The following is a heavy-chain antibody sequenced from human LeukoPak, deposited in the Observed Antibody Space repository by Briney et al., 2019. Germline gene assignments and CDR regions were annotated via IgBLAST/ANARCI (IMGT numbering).Heavy chain of an antibody. Sequence: GGSLRLSCAASGFTFSSYAMSWVRQAPGNGLEWVSAISGSGGSTYYADSVKGRFTISRDNSKNTLYLQMNSLRAEDTAVYYCATEIVVVTATNTQKDYWGQGTLVTVSS. J-gene: IGHJ4*02. CDR3: ATEIVVVTATNTQKDY. CDR1: GFTFSSYA. V-gene: IGHV3-23*01. CDR2: ISGSGGST. D-gene: IGHD2-21*02.